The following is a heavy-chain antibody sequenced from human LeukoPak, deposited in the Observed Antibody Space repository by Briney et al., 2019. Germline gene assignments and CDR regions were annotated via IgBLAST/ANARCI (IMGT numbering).Heavy chain of an antibody. CDR2: INEPGTEQ. J-gene: IGHJ5*02. CDR3: ARDWEHARYH. D-gene: IGHD1/OR15-1a*01. V-gene: IGHV3-7*01. CDR1: GLTYTRPW. Sequence: GGSLRLSCAASGLTYTRPWMSWVRQAPGKGLEWVANINEPGTEQFYADSVKGRFTLSRDNAKNSVHLLMSSLRVEDTAVYYCARDWEHARYHWGQGTLVIVSP.